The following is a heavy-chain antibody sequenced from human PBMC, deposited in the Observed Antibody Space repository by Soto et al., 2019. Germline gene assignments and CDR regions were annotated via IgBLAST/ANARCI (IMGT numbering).Heavy chain of an antibody. J-gene: IGHJ4*02. Sequence: QVQLQESGPGLVKPSETLSLTCSVSGGSINSYWWSWIRQPAGKGLEWLGRVYSSGTTDYNPSLNSRATRTVETSKNQFSLKLSSVTAADTAVYYCARDIGSYAYGEGYWGQGIQVTVSS. CDR2: VYSSGTT. CDR1: GGSINSYW. CDR3: ARDIGSYAYGEGY. D-gene: IGHD3-10*01. V-gene: IGHV4-4*07.